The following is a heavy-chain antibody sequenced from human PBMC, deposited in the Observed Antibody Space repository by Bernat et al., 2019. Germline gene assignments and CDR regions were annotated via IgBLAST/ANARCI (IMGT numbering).Heavy chain of an antibody. CDR3: ARGVINGVIDY. CDR1: GYTFTNYG. Sequence: QVQLVQSGSELRKPGASVKVSCQASGYTFTNYGINWVRQAPGQGLEWMGWINTNTGRPTYAQGFTGRFVFSLDTSVSTAFLQTSSLMAEDTAVYFCARGVINGVIDYWGQGTLVTVSS. D-gene: IGHD2-21*01. V-gene: IGHV7-4-1*02. CDR2: INTNTGRP. J-gene: IGHJ4*02.